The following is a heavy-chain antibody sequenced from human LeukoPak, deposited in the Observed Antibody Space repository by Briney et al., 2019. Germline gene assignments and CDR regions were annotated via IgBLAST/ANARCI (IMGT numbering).Heavy chain of an antibody. Sequence: GRSLRLSCAASGFTFSTYAMHWVRQAPGKGLEWVAVISYDGSSKYYADSVKGRFTISRDNSKNTLSLDMNSLRAEDTAVYFCVKDMSAFDFWGQGIMVTVSS. V-gene: IGHV3-30*04. D-gene: IGHD3-16*01. CDR1: GFTFSTYA. CDR2: ISYDGSSK. J-gene: IGHJ3*01. CDR3: VKDMSAFDF.